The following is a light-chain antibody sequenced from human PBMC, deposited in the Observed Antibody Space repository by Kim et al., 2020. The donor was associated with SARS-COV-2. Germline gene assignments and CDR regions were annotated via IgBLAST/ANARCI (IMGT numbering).Light chain of an antibody. V-gene: IGLV3-1*01. CDR3: LAWVSGSVV. CDR1: NLENQY. CDR2: QDN. Sequence: SYELTQPPSVSVSPGQTSSITCSVYNLENQYASWSQHKPCQPPVVVIYQDNKRRSGILARFSASHSGNTATLPISGTQAMDDADYSCLAWVSGSVVFGGG. J-gene: IGLJ2*01.